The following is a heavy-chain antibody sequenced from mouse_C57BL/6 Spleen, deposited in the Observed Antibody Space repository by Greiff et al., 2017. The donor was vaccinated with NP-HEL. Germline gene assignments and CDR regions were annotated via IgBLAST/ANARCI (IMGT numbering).Heavy chain of an antibody. CDR3: APYYYGSSYEGFAY. D-gene: IGHD1-1*01. Sequence: VQLQQSGPELVKPGASVKISCKASGYTFTDYYMNWVKQSHGKSLEWIGDINPNNGGTSYNQKFKGKATLTVDKSSSTAYMELRSLTSEDSAVYYCAPYYYGSSYEGFAYWGQGTLVTVSA. CDR2: INPNNGGT. V-gene: IGHV1-26*01. J-gene: IGHJ3*01. CDR1: GYTFTDYY.